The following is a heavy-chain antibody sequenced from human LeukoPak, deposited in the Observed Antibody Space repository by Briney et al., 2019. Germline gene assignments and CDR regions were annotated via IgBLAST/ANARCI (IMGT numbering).Heavy chain of an antibody. Sequence: ASVKVSCKASGYTFTGYYMHWVRQAPGQGPEWMGWINPNSGGTNYAQKFQGWVTMTRDTSISTAYMELSRLRSDDTAVYYCARGANIVVVVAANPGDYWGQGTLVTVSS. V-gene: IGHV1-2*04. D-gene: IGHD2-15*01. CDR1: GYTFTGYY. J-gene: IGHJ4*02. CDR2: INPNSGGT. CDR3: ARGANIVVVVAANPGDY.